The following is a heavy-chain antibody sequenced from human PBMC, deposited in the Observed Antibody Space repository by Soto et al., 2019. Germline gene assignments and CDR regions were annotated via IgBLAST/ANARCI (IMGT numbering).Heavy chain of an antibody. D-gene: IGHD2-2*01. V-gene: IGHV1-18*01. CDR2: ISAYNGNT. J-gene: IGHJ6*02. CDR3: AREVIVVVPAAKTYGMDV. CDR1: GYTFTSYG. Sequence: ASVKVSCKASGYTFTSYGISWVRQAPGQGLEWMGWISAYNGNTNYAQKLQGRVTMTTDTSTSTAYMELRSLRSDDTAVYYCAREVIVVVPAAKTYGMDVWGQGTTVTV.